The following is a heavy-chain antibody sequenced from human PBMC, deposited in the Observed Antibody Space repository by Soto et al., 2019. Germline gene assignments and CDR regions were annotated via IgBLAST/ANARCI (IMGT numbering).Heavy chain of an antibody. J-gene: IGHJ4*02. Sequence: SETLSLTCTVSGASISYGGFSWSWIRQSPGKGLEWIGYISHLENTYFHPSFKSRLTISVDTSKNQFSLRLSSVTAADTAVYYCAREVPTPYYFDYWGQGTLVTVSS. CDR3: AREVPTPYYFDY. CDR2: ISHLENT. V-gene: IGHV4-30-2*05. CDR1: GASISYGGFS.